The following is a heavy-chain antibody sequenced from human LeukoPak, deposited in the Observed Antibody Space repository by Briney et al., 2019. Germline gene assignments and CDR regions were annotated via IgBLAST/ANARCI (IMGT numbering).Heavy chain of an antibody. V-gene: IGHV4-4*07. J-gene: IGHJ3*02. D-gene: IGHD6-19*01. CDR2: IYTSGST. CDR1: GVSISSYY. Sequence: TSSETLSLTCTVSGVSISSYYWSWIRQPAGKGLEWIGRIYTSGSTNYNPSLKSRVTMSVDTSKNQFSLQLNSVTPEDTAVYYCARGKYSSGWYLGDDAFDIWGQGTMVTVSS. CDR3: ARGKYSSGWYLGDDAFDI.